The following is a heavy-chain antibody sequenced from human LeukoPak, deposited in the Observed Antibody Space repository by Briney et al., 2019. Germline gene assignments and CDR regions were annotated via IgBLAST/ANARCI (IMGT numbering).Heavy chain of an antibody. CDR2: ISSSSSYI. CDR3: ARGGGPYDTTDY. CDR1: GFTFSSYS. J-gene: IGHJ4*02. V-gene: IGHV3-21*01. Sequence: PGGSLRLSCAASGFTFSSYSMSWVRQAPGKGLEWVSSISSSSSYIYYADSVKGRFTISRDNAKNSLYLQMNSLRAEDTAVYYCARGGGPYDTTDYWGQGTLVTVSS. D-gene: IGHD3-22*01.